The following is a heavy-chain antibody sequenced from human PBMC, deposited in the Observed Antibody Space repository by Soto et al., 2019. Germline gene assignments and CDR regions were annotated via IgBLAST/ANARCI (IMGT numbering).Heavy chain of an antibody. D-gene: IGHD2-2*01. CDR1: GGTFSSYA. Sequence: SVKVACKASGGTFSSYAISWVRQAPGQGLEWMGGIIPISDTTNYAQKFQGRVTITADESTSTAYMELSSLRSEDTAVYYCARSQGSSTSLEIYSSYTGIDTWGQGTTLTVSS. CDR2: IIPISDTT. J-gene: IGHJ6*02. V-gene: IGHV1-69*13. CDR3: ARSQGSSTSLEIYSSYTGIDT.